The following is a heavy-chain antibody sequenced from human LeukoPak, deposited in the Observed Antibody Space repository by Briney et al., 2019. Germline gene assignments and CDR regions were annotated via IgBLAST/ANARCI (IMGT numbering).Heavy chain of an antibody. CDR1: GFTFSSYA. D-gene: IGHD3-9*01. V-gene: IGHV3-30*04. J-gene: IGHJ4*02. CDR3: ARDSDWAFDY. Sequence: GGSLRLSCAASGFTFSSYAMHWVRQAPGKGLEWVAVISYDGSNKYYADSVKGRFTISRDNSKNTLYLQMNSLRAEDTAVYYCARDSDWAFDYWGQGTLVTVSS. CDR2: ISYDGSNK.